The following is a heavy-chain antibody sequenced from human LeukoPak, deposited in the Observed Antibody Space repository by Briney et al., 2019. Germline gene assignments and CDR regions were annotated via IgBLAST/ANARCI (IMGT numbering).Heavy chain of an antibody. D-gene: IGHD2-2*01. V-gene: IGHV4-59*01. CDR2: ISYSGST. Sequence: SETLSLTCTVSGGTITSYHWSWIRQPPGKGLEWIGYISYSGSTNYNPSLMSRVTISIDTSKNQFSLKLSSVTAADTAVYYCASGGFCGSTTCYPNWFDPWGQGTLVTVSS. CDR3: ASGGFCGSTTCYPNWFDP. CDR1: GGTITSYH. J-gene: IGHJ5*02.